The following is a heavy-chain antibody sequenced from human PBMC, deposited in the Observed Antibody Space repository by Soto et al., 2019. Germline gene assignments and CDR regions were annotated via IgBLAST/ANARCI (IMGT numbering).Heavy chain of an antibody. J-gene: IGHJ4*02. CDR3: ARDGSGSTHQFDY. V-gene: IGHV3-33*01. CDR2: IWYDGSNK. CDR1: GFTFSTYG. Sequence: QVQLGESGGGVGQPGWSLRLPCAASGFTFSTYGMHWVRQAPGKGLEWVAVIWYDGSNKYYADSVKGRFTISRDNSKNTLYLQMNSLRVEDTAVYYCARDGSGSTHQFDYWGQGTLVTVSS. D-gene: IGHD1-26*01.